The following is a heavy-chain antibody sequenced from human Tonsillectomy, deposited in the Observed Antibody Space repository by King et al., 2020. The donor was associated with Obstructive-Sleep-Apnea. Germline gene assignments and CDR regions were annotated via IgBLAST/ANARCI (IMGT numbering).Heavy chain of an antibody. J-gene: IGHJ4*02. D-gene: IGHD7-27*01. CDR2: ISTRSSYI. Sequence: VQLVESGGGLVKPGGSLRISCAASGFTFSNYSMNWVRQAPGKGLEWVSSISTRSSYIYYADSVKGRFTISRDNAKNSLFLQMNSLRAEDTAVYYCARFHTWGDYYFHYWGQGTLVTVSS. CDR3: ARFHTWGDYYFHY. CDR1: GFTFSNYS. V-gene: IGHV3-21*01.